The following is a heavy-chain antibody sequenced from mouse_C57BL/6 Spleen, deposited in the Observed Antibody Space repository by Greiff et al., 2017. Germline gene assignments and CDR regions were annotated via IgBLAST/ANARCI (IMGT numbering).Heavy chain of an antibody. D-gene: IGHD1-1*01. CDR3: VRDRSTTVRNAMDY. Sequence: EVMLVESGGGLVQPKGSLKLSCAASGFTFNTYAMHWVRQAPGKGLEWVARIRSKSSNYATYYADSVKDRFTISRDDSQSMLYLQMNNLKTEDTAMYYCVRDRSTTVRNAMDYWGQGTSVTVSS. J-gene: IGHJ4*01. CDR1: GFTFNTYA. CDR2: IRSKSSNYAT. V-gene: IGHV10-3*01.